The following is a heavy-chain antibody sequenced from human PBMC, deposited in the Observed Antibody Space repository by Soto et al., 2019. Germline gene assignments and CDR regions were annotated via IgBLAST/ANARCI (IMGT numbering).Heavy chain of an antibody. CDR2: ISSGSTNI. Sequence: QVQLVESGGGLVKPGGSLRLSCAXSGXTXXXFYMSWIRQAPGKGLEWISYISSGSTNIFYADSVKGRFTVSRDNAKNSVYLQMDSLRAEDTAVYYCARDRNAAGSDYWGQGTLVTVSS. V-gene: IGHV3-11*01. J-gene: IGHJ4*02. D-gene: IGHD1-1*01. CDR1: GXTXXXFY. CDR3: ARDRNAAGSDY.